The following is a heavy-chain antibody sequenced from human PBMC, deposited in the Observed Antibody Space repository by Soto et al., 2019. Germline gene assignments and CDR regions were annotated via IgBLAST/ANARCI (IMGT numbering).Heavy chain of an antibody. Sequence: EVQLLESGGGLVQPGGSLRLSCAASGFTFSSYAMSWVRQAPGKGLEWVSAISGSGGSTYYADSVKGRFTISRDNSKNTLYLQMNSLRAEDTAVYYCAKDKGDFWSGYLPRYSFDYWGQGTLVTVSS. CDR3: AKDKGDFWSGYLPRYSFDY. CDR2: ISGSGGST. CDR1: GFTFSSYA. V-gene: IGHV3-23*01. J-gene: IGHJ4*02. D-gene: IGHD3-3*01.